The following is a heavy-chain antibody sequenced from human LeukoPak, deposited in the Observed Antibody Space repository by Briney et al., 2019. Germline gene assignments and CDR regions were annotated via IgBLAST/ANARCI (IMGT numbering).Heavy chain of an antibody. CDR2: IYYSGST. V-gene: IGHV4-30-4*01. CDR1: GGSISSGDYY. Sequence: PSQTLSLTCTVSGGSISSGDYYWSWIRQPPGKGLEWLGYIYYSGSTYYNPSLKSRVTISVDTSKNQFSLKLSSVTAADTAVYYCARDLARTDYFDYWGQGTLVTVSS. J-gene: IGHJ4*02. CDR3: ARDLARTDYFDY. D-gene: IGHD3-16*01.